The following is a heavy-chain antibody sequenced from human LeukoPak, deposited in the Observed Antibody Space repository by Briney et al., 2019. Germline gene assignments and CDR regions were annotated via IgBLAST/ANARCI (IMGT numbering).Heavy chain of an antibody. CDR3: VRSQRDWGRTFDY. CDR1: GYTFTSYD. Sequence: GASVKVSCKASGYTFTSYDINWVRQATGQGLEWMGWMNPNSGNTGYAQKFQGRVTMTRNTSISTAYMELSSLRSEDTAVYYCVRSQRDWGRTFDYWGQGTLVTVSS. J-gene: IGHJ4*02. CDR2: MNPNSGNT. D-gene: IGHD3-16*01. V-gene: IGHV1-8*01.